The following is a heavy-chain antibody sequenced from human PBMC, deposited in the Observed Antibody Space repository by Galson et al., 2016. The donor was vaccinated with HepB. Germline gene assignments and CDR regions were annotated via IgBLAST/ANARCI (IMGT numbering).Heavy chain of an antibody. D-gene: IGHD4-17*01. CDR1: GFTYSNYG. CDR2: IYSDGSKI. V-gene: IGHV3-33*01. CDR3: ARAHYGVLPLDY. Sequence: SLRLSCAASGFTYSNYGFHWARHTPAKGLEWVAFIYSDGSKIYYGNSMKGRFTISRDNSKHTVQLEMNSLRAEDTAVYYCARAHYGVLPLDYWGQGTLVTVSA. J-gene: IGHJ4*02.